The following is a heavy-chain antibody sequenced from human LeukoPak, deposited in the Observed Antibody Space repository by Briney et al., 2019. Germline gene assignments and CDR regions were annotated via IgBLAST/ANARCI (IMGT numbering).Heavy chain of an antibody. CDR2: ISAYNGNT. Sequence: GASVKVSCKASGYTFTSYGISWVRQAPGQGLEWMGWISAYNGNTNYAQKLQGRVTMTTDTSTSTAYMELRSLKSDDTAVYYCARGKWLLSKNWFDPWGQGTLVTVSS. V-gene: IGHV1-18*01. CDR1: GYTFTSYG. CDR3: ARGKWLLSKNWFDP. D-gene: IGHD3-3*01. J-gene: IGHJ5*02.